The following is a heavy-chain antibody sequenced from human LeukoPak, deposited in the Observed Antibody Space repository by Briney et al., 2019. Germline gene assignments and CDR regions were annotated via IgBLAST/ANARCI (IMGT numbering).Heavy chain of an antibody. Sequence: RASVKVSCKASGYTFTGYYMHWVRQAPGQGLEWMGWINPNSGGTNYAQKFQGRVTMTRDTSISTAYMELSRLRSDDTAVYYCARADPFFDSSGYHYAFDIWGQVTMVTVSS. CDR3: ARADPFFDSSGYHYAFDI. V-gene: IGHV1-2*02. D-gene: IGHD3-22*01. J-gene: IGHJ3*02. CDR2: INPNSGGT. CDR1: GYTFTGYY.